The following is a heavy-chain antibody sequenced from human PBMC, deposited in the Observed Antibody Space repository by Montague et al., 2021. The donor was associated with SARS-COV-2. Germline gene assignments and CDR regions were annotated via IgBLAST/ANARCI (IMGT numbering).Heavy chain of an antibody. CDR1: GFTFSSYV. V-gene: IGHV3-23*01. CDR3: ARYSSSSTTPFDY. J-gene: IGHJ4*02. D-gene: IGHD6-6*01. CDR2: ISGSGGST. Sequence: SLRLSCAASGFTFSSYVMSWVRQAPGKGPEWVSAISGSGGSTYFADSVKGRFTISRDNSKNTLYLQMHSLRAEDTAVYYCARYSSSSTTPFDYWGQGTLVTVSA.